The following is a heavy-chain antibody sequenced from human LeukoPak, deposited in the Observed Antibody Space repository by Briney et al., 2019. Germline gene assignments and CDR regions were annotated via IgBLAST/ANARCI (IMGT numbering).Heavy chain of an antibody. V-gene: IGHV3-30*18. CDR3: AKEGSSGYYPTDY. J-gene: IGHJ4*02. D-gene: IGHD3-22*01. CDR2: ISYDGSNK. Sequence: GGSLRLPCAASGFTFSSYGMHWVRQAPGKGLEWVAVISYDGSNKYYADSVKGRFTISRDNSKNTLYLQMNSLRAEDTAVYYCAKEGSSGYYPTDYWGQGTLVTVSS. CDR1: GFTFSSYG.